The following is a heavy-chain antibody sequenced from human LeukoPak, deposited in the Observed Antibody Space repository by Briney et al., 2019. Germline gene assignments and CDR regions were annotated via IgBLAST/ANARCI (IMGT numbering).Heavy chain of an antibody. V-gene: IGHV3-30*02. CDR3: AKSATVWGGYFDY. Sequence: GGSLRLSCAASGFTFSSYGMQWVRQAPGKGLEWVAFIRYDGSNKYYADSVKGRFTISRDNSKNTLYLQMNSLRAEDTAVYYCAKSATVWGGYFDYWGQGTLVTVSS. CDR1: GFTFSSYG. D-gene: IGHD4-17*01. J-gene: IGHJ4*02. CDR2: IRYDGSNK.